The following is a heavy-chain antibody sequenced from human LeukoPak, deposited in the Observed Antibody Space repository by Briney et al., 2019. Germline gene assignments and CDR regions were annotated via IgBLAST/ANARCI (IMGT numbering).Heavy chain of an antibody. CDR1: GFTFTSYA. CDR2: ISYDGTSK. V-gene: IGHV3-30*18. J-gene: IGHJ4*02. D-gene: IGHD1-26*01. Sequence: GRSLRLSCAASGFTFTSYAMHWVRQAPGKGLEWVAVISYDGTSKSSADSVQGRFTISRDNSKNTLYLQMNSLRAEDTAVYYCAKAPYSGSPYYFDYWGQGTLVTVSS. CDR3: AKAPYSGSPYYFDY.